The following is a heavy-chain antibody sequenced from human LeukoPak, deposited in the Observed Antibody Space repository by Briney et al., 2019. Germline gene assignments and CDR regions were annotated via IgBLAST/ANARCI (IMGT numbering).Heavy chain of an antibody. D-gene: IGHD7-27*01. CDR3: ANDPSLGY. Sequence: GRSLRLSCAASGFTFSSYGMHWVRQAPGKGLEWVAVISYDGSNKYYADSVKGRFTISRDNSKNTLYLQMNSLRAEDTAVYYCANDPSLGYWGQGTLVTVSS. J-gene: IGHJ4*02. CDR2: ISYDGSNK. CDR1: GFTFSSYG. V-gene: IGHV3-30*18.